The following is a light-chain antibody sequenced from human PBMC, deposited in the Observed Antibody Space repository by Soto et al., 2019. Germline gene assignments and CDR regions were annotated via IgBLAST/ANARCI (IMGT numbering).Light chain of an antibody. CDR1: QTISTK. Sequence: EIVMTQSPVTLSVSPGERATLSCRASQTISTKLAWYQQKPGQAPRLLIYGASTRATGVPARFSGSGSGTEFPLTISSVQSEDFAVYYGQQYNDWPPKRTFGQGTKVDVK. CDR2: GAS. V-gene: IGKV3-15*01. CDR3: QQYNDWPPKRT. J-gene: IGKJ1*01.